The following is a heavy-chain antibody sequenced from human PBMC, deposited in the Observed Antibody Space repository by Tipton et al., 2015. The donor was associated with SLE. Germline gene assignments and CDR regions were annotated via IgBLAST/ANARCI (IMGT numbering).Heavy chain of an antibody. CDR3: ARLRTGTTPFDY. J-gene: IGHJ4*02. CDR2: IIPIFGTP. CDR1: GGTFSSYA. V-gene: IGHV1-69*01. Sequence: QLVQSGAEVKKPGSSVKVSCKVSGGTFSSYAISWVRQAPGQGLEWMGGIIPIFGTPNYAQKFQGRVTITTDESTSTGYMELSSLRSEDTAVYYCARLRTGTTPFDYWGQGTLVTVSS. D-gene: IGHD1-1*01.